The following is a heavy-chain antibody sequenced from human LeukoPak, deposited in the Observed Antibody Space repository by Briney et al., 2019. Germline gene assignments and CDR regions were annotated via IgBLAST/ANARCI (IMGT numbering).Heavy chain of an antibody. CDR2: TVHTVIA. V-gene: IGHV4-38-2*02. D-gene: IGHD2-2*01. CDR1: GYSLSTGYQ. J-gene: IGHJ5*02. Sequence: SETLSLTCAVSGYSLSTGYQWAWIRQPPGKTREWTGLTVHTVIAHSKPSLKSRVTISVDTSTNNFSLRLSSVTAADTALYYCARDPRWLTPDCTSTSCYENYFDPWGQGILVTVSS. CDR3: ARDPRWLTPDCTSTSCYENYFDP.